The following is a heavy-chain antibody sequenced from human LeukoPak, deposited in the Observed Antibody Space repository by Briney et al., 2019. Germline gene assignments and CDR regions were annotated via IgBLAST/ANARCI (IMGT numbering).Heavy chain of an antibody. CDR1: GYSISSGYY. J-gene: IGHJ5*02. CDR3: AKGSVRNWFDP. D-gene: IGHD3-10*01. CDR2: IYHSGST. V-gene: IGHV4-38-2*02. Sequence: SETLSLTCTVSGYSISSGYYWGWIRQPPGKGLEWIGSIYHSGSTYYNPSLKSRVTISVDTSKNQFSLKLSSVTAADTAVYYCAKGSVRNWFDPWGQGTLVTVSS.